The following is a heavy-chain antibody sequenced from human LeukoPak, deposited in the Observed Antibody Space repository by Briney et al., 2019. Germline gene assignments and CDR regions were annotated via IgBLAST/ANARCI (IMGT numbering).Heavy chain of an antibody. CDR3: ASKGVGDYYGSGSPLPD. CDR1: GFTFSSYS. J-gene: IGHJ4*02. D-gene: IGHD3-10*01. CDR2: ISSSSSTI. Sequence: PGGSLRLSCAASGFTFSSYSMNWVRQAPGKGLEWVSYISSSSSTIYYADSVKGRFTISRDNAKNSLYLQMNSLRAEDTAVYYCASKGVGDYYGSGSPLPDWGQGTLVTVSS. V-gene: IGHV3-48*04.